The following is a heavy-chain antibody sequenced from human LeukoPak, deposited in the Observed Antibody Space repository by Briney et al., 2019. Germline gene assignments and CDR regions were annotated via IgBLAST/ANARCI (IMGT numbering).Heavy chain of an antibody. D-gene: IGHD6-6*01. CDR2: IDSDGSTT. V-gene: IGHV3-74*01. CDR3: VAIVAARPG. J-gene: IGHJ4*02. CDR1: VYTFSSNW. Sequence: GGSLRLSCAPPVYTFSSNWMHWVRQAPGNGLVWISRIDSDGSTTNFSNYVTDRFPILRKNSKNTLDLQMNSRRTEDTGVYHCVAIVAARPGWGQGTLVTVSS.